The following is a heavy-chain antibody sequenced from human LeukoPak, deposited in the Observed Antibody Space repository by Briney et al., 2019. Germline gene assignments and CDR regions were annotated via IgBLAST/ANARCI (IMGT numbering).Heavy chain of an antibody. Sequence: SETLSLTCAVYGGSFSDYYWSWIRQPPGKGLEWIGEINHSGSTNYNPPLKSRVTISVDTSKNQFSLKLSSVTAADTAVYYCARGGLGYSSSWYGDYWGQGTLVTVSS. CDR3: ARGGLGYSSSWYGDY. V-gene: IGHV4-34*01. D-gene: IGHD6-13*01. J-gene: IGHJ4*02. CDR1: GGSFSDYY. CDR2: INHSGST.